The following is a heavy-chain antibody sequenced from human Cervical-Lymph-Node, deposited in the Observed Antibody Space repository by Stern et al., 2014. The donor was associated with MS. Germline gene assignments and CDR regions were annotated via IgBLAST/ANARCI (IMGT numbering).Heavy chain of an antibody. CDR2: IYPHDSDT. V-gene: IGHV5-51*01. J-gene: IGHJ4*02. Sequence: EDQLVESGAEVKKPGESLKISCQGPGYSFTTYWIGWVRQMPGKGLEWMGIIYPHDSDTRYSPSFQGQVTISADKSISTAYLQWRSLKASDTAMYYCARYSSGWFYFDYWGQGTLVTVSS. CDR1: GYSFTTYW. CDR3: ARYSSGWFYFDY. D-gene: IGHD6-19*01.